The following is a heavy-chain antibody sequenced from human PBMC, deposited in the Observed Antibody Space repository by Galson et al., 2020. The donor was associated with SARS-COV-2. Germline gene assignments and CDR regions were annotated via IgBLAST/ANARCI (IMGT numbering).Heavy chain of an antibody. J-gene: IGHJ6*02. CDR2: IPYDGSNK. CDR1: GYTFSSYA. CDR3: ARDWAADCSGGSCSHYYYGMDV. D-gene: IGHD2-15*01. Sequence: GSLSLSCAASGYTFSSYAMHWVRQAPGKGLEWVAVIPYDGSNKYYADSVKGRFTISRDNSKNTLYLQMNSLRAEDTAVYYCARDWAADCSGGSCSHYYYGMDVWGQGTTVTVSS. V-gene: IGHV3-30*04.